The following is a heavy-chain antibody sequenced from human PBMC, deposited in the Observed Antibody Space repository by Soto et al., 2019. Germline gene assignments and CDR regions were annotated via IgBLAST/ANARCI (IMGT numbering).Heavy chain of an antibody. J-gene: IGHJ4*02. CDR3: ASGNYDILTGYPFDY. CDR1: GGSISSSSYY. D-gene: IGHD3-9*01. V-gene: IGHV4-39*01. CDR2: IYYSGST. Sequence: SETLSLTCTVSGGSISSSSYYWGWIRQPPGKGLEWIGSIYYSGSTYYNPSLKSRVTISVDTSKNQFSLKLSSVTAADTAVYYCASGNYDILTGYPFDYWGQGTLVTVSS.